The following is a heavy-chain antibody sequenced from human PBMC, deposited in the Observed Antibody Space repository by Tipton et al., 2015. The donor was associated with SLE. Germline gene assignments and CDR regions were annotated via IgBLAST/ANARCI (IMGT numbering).Heavy chain of an antibody. J-gene: IGHJ4*02. CDR3: AGSADWMGY. D-gene: IGHD3/OR15-3a*01. Sequence: RSLRLSCAASGFTFSSYAMHWVRQAPGKGLEWVAVISYDGSNKYYADSVKGRFTISRDNSKNTLYLQMNSLRAEDTAVYYCAGSADWMGYWGQGTLVTVSS. CDR2: ISYDGSNK. CDR1: GFTFSSYA. V-gene: IGHV3-30*04.